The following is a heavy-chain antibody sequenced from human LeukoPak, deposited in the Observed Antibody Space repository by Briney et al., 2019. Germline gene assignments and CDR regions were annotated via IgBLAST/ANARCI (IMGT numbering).Heavy chain of an antibody. Sequence: GGSLRLSCSASGFTFISYAMHWVRQAPGKGLEYVSAISSNGGSTYYADSVKGRFTISRDNSKNTLYLQMSSLRAEDTAVYYCRGAAAGTLFDYWGQGTLVTVSS. V-gene: IGHV3-64D*09. CDR3: RGAAAGTLFDY. D-gene: IGHD6-13*01. CDR2: ISSNGGST. CDR1: GFTFISYA. J-gene: IGHJ4*02.